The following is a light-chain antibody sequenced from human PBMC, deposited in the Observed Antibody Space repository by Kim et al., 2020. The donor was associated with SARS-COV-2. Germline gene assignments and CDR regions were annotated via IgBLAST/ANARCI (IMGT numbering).Light chain of an antibody. CDR3: QAWDSSTNVV. Sequence: VSPGQTASITCSGDKLGDKYACWYQQKPGQSPVLVIYQESKRPSGIPERFSGSNSGNTATLTISGTQAMDEADYYCQAWDSSTNVVFGGGTKVTVL. CDR2: QES. J-gene: IGLJ2*01. V-gene: IGLV3-1*01. CDR1: KLGDKY.